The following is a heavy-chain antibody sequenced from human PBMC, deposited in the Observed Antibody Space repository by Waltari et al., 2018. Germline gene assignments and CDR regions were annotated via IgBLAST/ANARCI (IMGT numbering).Heavy chain of an antibody. D-gene: IGHD6-6*01. Sequence: EVQVVQSGAEVKKSGESLKISCKGSGYSFTSHWIAWVRQMPGKGLEWMGIIYAGDPDTRYSPSFQGQVTISADKAISTAYLHWSSLKASDTAMYYCARLLGGSSSSTFDYWGQGTLVTVSS. CDR2: IYAGDPDT. CDR3: ARLLGGSSSSTFDY. CDR1: GYSFTSHW. V-gene: IGHV5-51*01. J-gene: IGHJ4*02.